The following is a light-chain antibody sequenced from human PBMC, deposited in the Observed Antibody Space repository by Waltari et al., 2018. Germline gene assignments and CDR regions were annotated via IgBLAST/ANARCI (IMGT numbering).Light chain of an antibody. Sequence: DIQLTQSPSSLSASIGDGVTITCRASHDVSKRLNWHQQKLGEAPKLLIYDVSHLERGVPSRFRGRGSGTDFTLTISSLEPEDVATYYCQQYESLIAFGQGTRL. CDR1: HDVSKR. CDR3: QQYESLIA. CDR2: DVS. V-gene: IGKV1-33*01. J-gene: IGKJ5*01.